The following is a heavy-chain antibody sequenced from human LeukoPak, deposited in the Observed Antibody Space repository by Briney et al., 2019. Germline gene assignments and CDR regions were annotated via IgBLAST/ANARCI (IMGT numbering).Heavy chain of an antibody. D-gene: IGHD5-12*01. CDR2: INPNSGGT. V-gene: IGHV1-2*06. CDR1: GYTFTGYY. CDR3: ARHVESGYDFGY. J-gene: IGHJ4*02. Sequence: ASVKVSCKASGYTFTGYYIHWVRQAPGQGLEWMGRINPNSGGTNYAQKFQGRVTMTRDTSISTAYMDLSGLTSDDTAVYYCARHVESGYDFGYWGQGTLVTVSS.